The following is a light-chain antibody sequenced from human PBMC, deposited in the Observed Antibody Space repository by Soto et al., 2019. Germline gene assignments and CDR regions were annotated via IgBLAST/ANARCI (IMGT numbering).Light chain of an antibody. V-gene: IGLV2-14*01. CDR2: DVS. CDR3: SSYPSTPTLV. CDR1: SSDISSCNC. J-gene: IGLJ2*01. Sequence: QSVLTQPASVSGSPGQSITISCAGSSSDISSCNCVSWYQQHPGKAPKLMIYDVSRRPSGVSNRFSASKSGNTASLTISGLPAEDEADYYCSSYPSTPTLVFGGGTKLTVL.